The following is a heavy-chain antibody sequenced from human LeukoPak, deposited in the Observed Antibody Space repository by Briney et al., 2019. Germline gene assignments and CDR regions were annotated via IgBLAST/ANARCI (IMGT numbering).Heavy chain of an antibody. CDR3: ARDPGDYGAFDI. CDR2: IYTSGST. J-gene: IGHJ3*02. Sequence: SETLSLTCAVYGGSFSDYYWSWIRQPAGKGLEWIGRIYTSGSTNYNPSLKSRVTMSVDTSKNQFSLKLSSVTAADTAVYYCARDPGDYGAFDIWGQGTMVTVSS. V-gene: IGHV4-4*07. CDR1: GGSFSDYY. D-gene: IGHD4-17*01.